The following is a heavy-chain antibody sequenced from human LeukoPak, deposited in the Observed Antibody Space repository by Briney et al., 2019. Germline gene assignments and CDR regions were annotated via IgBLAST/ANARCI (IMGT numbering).Heavy chain of an antibody. D-gene: IGHD3-22*01. CDR3: ASWSYYYDSSGYYLGGLDY. Sequence: GSLRLSCAASGLTFSSLSIPWVRQAPGKGVEWGAVISYDGSNKYYADSVKGRFTISRDNSKNTLYLQMNSLRAEDTAVYYCASWSYYYDSSGYYLGGLDYWGQGTLVTVSS. CDR2: ISYDGSNK. CDR1: GLTFSSLS. J-gene: IGHJ4*02. V-gene: IGHV3-30*04.